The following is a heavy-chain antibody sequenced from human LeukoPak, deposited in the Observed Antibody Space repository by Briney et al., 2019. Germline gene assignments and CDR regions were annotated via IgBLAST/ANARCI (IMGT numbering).Heavy chain of an antibody. Sequence: GGSLRLSCAASGFTFSSYSMNWVRQAPGKGLEWVLYYCSSSNTIYYADSVKGRFTISRDNAKNSLYLQMNSLRDEDTAVYYCARDGGPCSGGSCYPPYYYGMDVWGQGTTVTVSS. J-gene: IGHJ6*02. CDR1: GFTFSSYS. V-gene: IGHV3-48*02. D-gene: IGHD2-15*01. CDR3: ARDGGPCSGGSCYPPYYYGMDV. CDR2: YCSSSNTI.